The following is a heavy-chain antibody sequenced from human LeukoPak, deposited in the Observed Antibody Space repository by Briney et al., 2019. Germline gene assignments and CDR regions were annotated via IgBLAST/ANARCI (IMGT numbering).Heavy chain of an antibody. V-gene: IGHV3-30*18. Sequence: PGGCLRLSCAASGFTFRSYGMHWVRQAPGKGLEWVAVISYDGSNKYYADSVKGRFTISRDNSKNTLYLEMNSLRAEDTALCYCANAGGSSSWNPLGYWGQGTLVTVSS. CDR2: ISYDGSNK. CDR1: GFTFRSYG. J-gene: IGHJ4*02. CDR3: ANAGGSSSWNPLGY. D-gene: IGHD6-13*01.